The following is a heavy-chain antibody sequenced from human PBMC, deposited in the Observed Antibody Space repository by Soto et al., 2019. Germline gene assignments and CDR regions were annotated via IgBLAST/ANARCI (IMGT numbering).Heavy chain of an antibody. CDR1: GGSISSSSYY. D-gene: IGHD3-3*01. V-gene: IGHV4-39*01. CDR3: ARNIPPSSYDSYYYYYLDV. CDR2: IYYSGST. Sequence: PSETLSLTCTVSGGSISSSSYYWGWIRQPPGKGLEWIGSIYYSGSTYYNPSLKSRVTISVDTSKNQFSLKLSSVTAADTAVYYCARNIPPSSYDSYYYYYLDVWGKGTTVTVSS. J-gene: IGHJ6*03.